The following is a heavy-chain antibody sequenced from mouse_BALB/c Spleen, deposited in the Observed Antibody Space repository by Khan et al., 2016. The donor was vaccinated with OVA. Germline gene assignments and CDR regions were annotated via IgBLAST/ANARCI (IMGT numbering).Heavy chain of an antibody. CDR2: ISYSGNT. CDR3: ARNYGGDFDC. J-gene: IGHJ2*01. V-gene: IGHV3-2*02. Sequence: EVQLQESGPGLVKPSQSLSLTCTVSGFSITSDYAWNWIRQFPGNKLEWMGFISYSGNTNYNPSLKSRISITRDTSKNQFFLQLNSVTTGDTATYYCARNYGGDFDCWGQGITLTVSS. CDR1: GFSITSDYA. D-gene: IGHD1-1*02.